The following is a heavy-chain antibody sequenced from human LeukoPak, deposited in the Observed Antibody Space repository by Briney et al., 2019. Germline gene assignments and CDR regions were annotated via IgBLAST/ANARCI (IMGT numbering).Heavy chain of an antibody. D-gene: IGHD3-22*01. J-gene: IGHJ5*02. CDR3: ARGITMITHSKNNWFDP. CDR2: IYTSGST. V-gene: IGHV4-59*10. Sequence: SETLSLTCAVYGGSFSSYYWSWIRQPAGKGLEWIGRIYTSGSTNYNPSLKSRVTMSVDTSKNQFSLKLSSVTAADTAVYYCARGITMITHSKNNWFDPWGQGTLVTVSS. CDR1: GGSFSSYY.